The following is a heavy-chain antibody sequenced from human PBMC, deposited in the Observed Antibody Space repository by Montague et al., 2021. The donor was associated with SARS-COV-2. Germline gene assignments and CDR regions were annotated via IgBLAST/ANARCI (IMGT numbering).Heavy chain of an antibody. CDR1: GGSVTSGDYY. J-gene: IGHJ3*02. Sequence: SETLSLTCTVSGGSVTSGDYYWTWLRQPPGKGLEWIGYIYNTGRTNYTPSLKSRVTISMDTSKNQFSLKVDSVSAADTAVYYCATEMPAYDGFDIWGQGTMVTVSS. V-gene: IGHV4-61*08. D-gene: IGHD2-2*01. CDR3: ATEMPAYDGFDI. CDR2: IYNTGRT.